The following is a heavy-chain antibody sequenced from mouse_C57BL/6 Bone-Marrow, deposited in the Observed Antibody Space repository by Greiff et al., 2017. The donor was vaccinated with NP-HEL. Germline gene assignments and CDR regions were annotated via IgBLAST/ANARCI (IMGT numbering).Heavy chain of an antibody. Sequence: QVQLQQPGAELVKPGASVKLSCKASGYTFTSYWMHWVKQRPGQGLEWIGMIHPNSGSTNYNEKFKSKATLTVDKSSSTAYMQLSSLTSEDSAVYYCAKGTVVPYYFDYWGQGTTLTVSS. CDR1: GYTFTSYW. J-gene: IGHJ2*01. CDR2: IHPNSGST. CDR3: AKGTVVPYYFDY. D-gene: IGHD1-1*01. V-gene: IGHV1-64*01.